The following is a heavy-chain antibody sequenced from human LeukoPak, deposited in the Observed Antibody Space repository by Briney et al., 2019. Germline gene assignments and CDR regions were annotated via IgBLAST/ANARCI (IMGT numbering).Heavy chain of an antibody. Sequence: ASVKDSCKASVYTFPSYYMHGVRQDPGQGLEWMGIINPSGGSTSYAQKFQGRVTMTRDMSTSTVYMELSSLRSEDTAVYYCARGAVGYSDGDWGQGTLVTVSS. J-gene: IGHJ4*02. CDR3: ARGAVGYSDGD. CDR2: INPSGGST. D-gene: IGHD5-18*01. CDR1: VYTFPSYY. V-gene: IGHV1-46*01.